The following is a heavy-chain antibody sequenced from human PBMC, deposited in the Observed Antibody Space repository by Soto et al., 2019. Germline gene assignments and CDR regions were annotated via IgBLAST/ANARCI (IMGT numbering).Heavy chain of an antibody. CDR3: ARSGYSSGWYDFDY. CDR1: GHSISSGFYY. D-gene: IGHD6-19*01. Sequence: SETLSLTCTVSGHSISSGFYYWGWVRQPPGKGLEWIGSIYHTESTYYNPSLKSRVTMSVVTSKNQLSLKLSSVTAADTAVYYCARSGYSSGWYDFDYWGQGTLVTVSS. J-gene: IGHJ4*02. CDR2: IYHTEST. V-gene: IGHV4-38-2*02.